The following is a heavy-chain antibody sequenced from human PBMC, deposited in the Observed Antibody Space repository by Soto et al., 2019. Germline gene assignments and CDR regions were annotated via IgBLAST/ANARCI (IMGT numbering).Heavy chain of an antibody. V-gene: IGHV3-30*18. CDR3: AKDQLDFDWPHFDY. CDR1: GFTFSTYG. J-gene: IGHJ4*02. CDR2: ISYDGSNK. D-gene: IGHD3-9*01. Sequence: GGSLRLSCAASGFTFSTYGMHGVRQAPGKGLEWVAVISYDGSNKYYADSVKGRFTISRDNSKNTLYLQMNSLIAEDTAVYYCAKDQLDFDWPHFDYWGQGTLVTVPS.